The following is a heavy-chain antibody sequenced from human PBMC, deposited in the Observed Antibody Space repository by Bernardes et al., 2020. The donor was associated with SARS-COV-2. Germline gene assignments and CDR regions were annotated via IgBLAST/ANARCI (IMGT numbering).Heavy chain of an antibody. J-gene: IGHJ5*02. CDR2: IYYSGST. V-gene: IGHV4-59*12. Sequence: SETLSLTCTVSGGSMSSYYWSWIRQPPGKELEWIAYIYYSGSTNYNPSLESRVTISIDTSKNQFSLKLSSVTAADTAVYYCARDQQAYYDFWSGYHNWFDPWGQGTLVTVSS. CDR3: ARDQQAYYDFWSGYHNWFDP. D-gene: IGHD3-3*01. CDR1: GGSMSSYY.